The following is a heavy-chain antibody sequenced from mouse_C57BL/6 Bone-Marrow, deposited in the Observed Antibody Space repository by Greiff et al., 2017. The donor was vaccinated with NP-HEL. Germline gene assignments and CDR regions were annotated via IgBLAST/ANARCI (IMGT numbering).Heavy chain of an antibody. CDR3: TGLSGLRAWFAY. J-gene: IGHJ3*01. V-gene: IGHV6-3*01. D-gene: IGHD2-4*01. CDR2: IRLKSDNYAT. CDR1: GFTFSNYW. Sequence: EVHLVESGGGLVQPGGSMKLSCVASGFTFSNYWMNWVRQSPEKGLEWVAQIRLKSDNYATHYAESVKGRFTISRDDSKSSVYLQMNNLRAEDTGIYYCTGLSGLRAWFAYWGQGTLVTVSA.